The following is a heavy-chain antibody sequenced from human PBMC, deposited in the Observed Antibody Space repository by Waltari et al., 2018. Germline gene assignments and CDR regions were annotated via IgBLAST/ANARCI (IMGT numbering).Heavy chain of an antibody. V-gene: IGHV3-15*05. CDR2: IKSKTDGGTT. D-gene: IGHD1-26*01. CDR3: AKRRRVGATGEGAFDI. Sequence: EVQLVESGGGLVKPGGSLRLSCAASGFTFSNAWMSWVRQAPGKGLEWVGRIKSKTDGGTTDYAAPVKGRFTISRDDSKNTLYLQMNSLRAEDTALYYCAKRRRVGATGEGAFDIWGQGTMVTVSS. J-gene: IGHJ3*02. CDR1: GFTFSNAW.